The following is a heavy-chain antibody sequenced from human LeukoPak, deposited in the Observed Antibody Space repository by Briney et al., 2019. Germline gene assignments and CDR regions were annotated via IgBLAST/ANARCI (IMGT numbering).Heavy chain of an antibody. CDR2: ISGNSAKI. CDR1: GFTFRHYA. Sequence: GGSLRLSCAASGFTFRHYAIRWVRQVPGKGLEWVSGISGNSAKIAYADSVKGRFTSSRDNAKKSLSLQMNSLRGAETASYYCAKYEAPLYNGYDWDLDFWGQGTLVTVSS. V-gene: IGHV3-9*01. CDR3: AKYEAPLYNGYDWDLDF. J-gene: IGHJ4*02. D-gene: IGHD5-12*01.